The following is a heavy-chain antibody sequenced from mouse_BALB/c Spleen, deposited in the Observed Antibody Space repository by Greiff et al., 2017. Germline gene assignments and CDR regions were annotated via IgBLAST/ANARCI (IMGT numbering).Heavy chain of an antibody. CDR2: ISSGGST. J-gene: IGHJ4*01. Sequence: EVKLVESGGGLVKPGGPLKLSCAASGFTFSSYAMSWVRQTPEKRLEWVASISSGGSTYYPDSVKGRFTISRDNARNILYLQMSSLRSEDTAMYYCARVPYYYGSTYAMDYWGQGTSVTVSS. CDR1: GFTFSSYA. D-gene: IGHD1-1*01. V-gene: IGHV5-6-5*01. CDR3: ARVPYYYGSTYAMDY.